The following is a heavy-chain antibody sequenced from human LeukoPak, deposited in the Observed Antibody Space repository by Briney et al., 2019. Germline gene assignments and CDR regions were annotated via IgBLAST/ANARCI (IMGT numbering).Heavy chain of an antibody. J-gene: IGHJ3*02. D-gene: IGHD3-22*01. V-gene: IGHV4-39*01. CDR2: IYYSGST. Sequence: SETLSLTCTVSGGSIRSSYYYWGWIRQPPGKGLEWIGSIYYSGSTYYNPSLKSRVTISVDTSKNQFSLKLSSVTAADTAVYYCARHPSSGYYADDAFDIWGQGTMVTVSS. CDR1: GGSIRSSYYY. CDR3: ARHPSSGYYADDAFDI.